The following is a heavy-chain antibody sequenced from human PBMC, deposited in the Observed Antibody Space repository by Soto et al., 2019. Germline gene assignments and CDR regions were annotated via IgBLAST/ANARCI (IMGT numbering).Heavy chain of an antibody. CDR2: IRSKAYGGTT. Sequence: GGSLRLSCTASGFTFGDYAMSWFRQAPGKGLEWVGFIRSKAYGGTTEYAASVKGRFTISRDDSKSIAYLQMNSLKTEDTAVYYCTRDREIYDFWSGYSKPYYYYMDVWGKGTTVTVSS. CDR3: TRDREIYDFWSGYSKPYYYYMDV. D-gene: IGHD3-3*01. V-gene: IGHV3-49*03. J-gene: IGHJ6*03. CDR1: GFTFGDYA.